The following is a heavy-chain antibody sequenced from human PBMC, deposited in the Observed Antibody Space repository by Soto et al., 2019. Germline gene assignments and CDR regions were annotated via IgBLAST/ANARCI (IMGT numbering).Heavy chain of an antibody. D-gene: IGHD3-10*01. V-gene: IGHV4-30-4*01. CDR1: GGSISSGDYY. Sequence: QVQLQESGPGLVKPSQTLSLTCTVSGGSISSGDYYWSWIRQPPGKGLEWIGYIYYSGSTYYNPSLKSRVTISVDTSKNQFSLKMSSVTAADTAVYYCARVGGFGATTIDYWGQGTLFTVSS. CDR2: IYYSGST. CDR3: ARVGGFGATTIDY. J-gene: IGHJ4*02.